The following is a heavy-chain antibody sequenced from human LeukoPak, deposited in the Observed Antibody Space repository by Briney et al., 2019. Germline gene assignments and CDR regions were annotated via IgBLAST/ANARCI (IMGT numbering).Heavy chain of an antibody. CDR3: ARDSYNWNDGGADY. D-gene: IGHD1-20*01. Sequence: GGSLRLSCAASGFTFSSFTMNWVRQAPGKGLEWVSSISSSSDYIYYADSVKGRSTISRDNAKNSLYLQMNSLRADDTAVYYCARDSYNWNDGGADYWGQGTLVTVSS. CDR2: ISSSSDYI. V-gene: IGHV3-21*01. CDR1: GFTFSSFT. J-gene: IGHJ4*02.